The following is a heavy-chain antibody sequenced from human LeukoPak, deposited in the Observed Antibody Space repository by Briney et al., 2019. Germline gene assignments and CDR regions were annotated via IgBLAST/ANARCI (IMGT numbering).Heavy chain of an antibody. Sequence: SETLSLTCTVSGGSISSSSYYWGWIRQPPGKGLEWIGSIYYSGSTYYNPSLKSRVTISVDTSKNQFSLKLSSVTAADTAVYYCARRTRRSGELWSAFDIWGQGTMVTVSS. CDR2: IYYSGST. CDR3: ARRTRRSGELWSAFDI. CDR1: GGSISSSSYY. V-gene: IGHV4-39*01. D-gene: IGHD3-10*01. J-gene: IGHJ3*02.